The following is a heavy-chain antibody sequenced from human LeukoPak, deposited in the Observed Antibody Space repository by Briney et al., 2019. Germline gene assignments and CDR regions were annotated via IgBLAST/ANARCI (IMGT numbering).Heavy chain of an antibody. CDR2: INPNSGGT. V-gene: IGHV1-2*02. J-gene: IGHJ3*02. CDR1: GYTFTGYY. CDR3: ARYSGSRDAFDI. D-gene: IGHD1-26*01. Sequence: APVKVSCKASGYTFTGYYMHWVRQAPGQGLEWMGWINPNSGGTNYAQKFQGRVTMTRDTSISTAYMELSRLRSDDTAVYYCARYSGSRDAFDIWGQGTMVTVSS.